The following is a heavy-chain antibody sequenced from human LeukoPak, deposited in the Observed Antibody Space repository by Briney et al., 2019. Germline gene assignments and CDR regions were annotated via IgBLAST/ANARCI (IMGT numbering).Heavy chain of an antibody. J-gene: IGHJ4*02. CDR3: ARDHSNWNYAPAF. Sequence: ASVKVSCKASGYTFTSHYMHWVRQAPGQGLEWLGWISASNGNTNYAQKFRDRVTMSTDTSTGTAYLDVRSLTSDDTAVYYCARDHSNWNYAPAFWGQGTLVIVSS. CDR2: ISASNGNT. CDR1: GYTFTSHY. V-gene: IGHV1-18*04. D-gene: IGHD1-7*01.